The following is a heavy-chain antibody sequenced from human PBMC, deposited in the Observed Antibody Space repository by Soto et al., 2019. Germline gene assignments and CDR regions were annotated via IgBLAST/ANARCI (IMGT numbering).Heavy chain of an antibody. CDR2: IYPGDSDT. D-gene: IGHD1-26*01. Sequence: PGESLKISCKGSGYSFTSYWIGWVRQMPGKGLEWMGIIYPGDSDTRYSPSFQGQVTISADKSISTAYLQWSSLKASDTAMYYCARTIRAGSSYYYYYGMDVWGQGTTVTVSS. J-gene: IGHJ6*02. V-gene: IGHV5-51*01. CDR3: ARTIRAGSSYYYYYGMDV. CDR1: GYSFTSYW.